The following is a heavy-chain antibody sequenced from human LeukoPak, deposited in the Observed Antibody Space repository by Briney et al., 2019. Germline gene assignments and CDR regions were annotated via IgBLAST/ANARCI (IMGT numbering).Heavy chain of an antibody. J-gene: IGHJ5*02. Sequence: SSETLSLTCAVYGGSFSGYYWSWIRQPPGKGLEWIWEINHSGSTNYNPSLKSRVTISAETSKNQFSMKLSSVTAADTAVYYCARLRYYYGSGSSRNWFDPWGQGTLVTVSS. CDR3: ARLRYYYGSGSSRNWFDP. CDR2: INHSGST. CDR1: GGSFSGYY. D-gene: IGHD3-10*01. V-gene: IGHV4-34*01.